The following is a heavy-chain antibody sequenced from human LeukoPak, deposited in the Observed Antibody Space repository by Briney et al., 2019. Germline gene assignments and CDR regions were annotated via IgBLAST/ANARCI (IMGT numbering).Heavy chain of an antibody. CDR2: IYYSGST. J-gene: IGHJ4*02. CDR3: GKFDCSSTSCYAGYY. Sequence: SETLSLTCTVSGGSISSYYWSWIRQPPGKGLEWIGYIYYSGSTNYNPSLKSRVTISVDTSKNQFSLKLSSVTAADTAVYYCGKFDCSSTSCYAGYYWGQGTLVTVSS. D-gene: IGHD2-2*01. CDR1: GGSISSYY. V-gene: IGHV4-59*08.